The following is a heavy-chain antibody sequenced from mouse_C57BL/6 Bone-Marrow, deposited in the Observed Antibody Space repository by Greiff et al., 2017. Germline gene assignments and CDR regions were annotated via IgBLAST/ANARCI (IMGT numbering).Heavy chain of an antibody. CDR3: ARGGYDYARDY. J-gene: IGHJ2*01. V-gene: IGHV1-59*01. CDR1: GYTFTSYW. CDR2: IDPSDSYT. Sequence: QVQLQQPGAELVRPGTSVKLSCKASGYTFTSYWMHWVKQRPGQGLEWIGVIDPSDSYTNYNQKFKGKATLTVDTSSSTAYMQLSSLTSEDSAVYYCARGGYDYARDYWGQGTTLTVSS. D-gene: IGHD2-4*01.